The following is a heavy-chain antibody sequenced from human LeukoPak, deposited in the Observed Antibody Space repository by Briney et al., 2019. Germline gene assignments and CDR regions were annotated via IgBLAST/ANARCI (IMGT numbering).Heavy chain of an antibody. CDR3: ARADWGSIDY. CDR1: GFPFSHYW. CDR2: IRPDANDG. V-gene: IGHV3-7*01. Sequence: GGSLRLSCAASGFPFSHYWMAWVRQAPGKGLEWVAIIRPDANDGSYVDSVKGRFTISRDNAKNSLYLQLNGLRAEDTAVYFCARADWGSIDYWGQGALVTVSS. J-gene: IGHJ4*02. D-gene: IGHD7-27*01.